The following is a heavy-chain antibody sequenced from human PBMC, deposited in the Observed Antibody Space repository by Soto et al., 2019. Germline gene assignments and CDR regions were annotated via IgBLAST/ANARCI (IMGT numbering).Heavy chain of an antibody. CDR2: ISSSGSPL. J-gene: IGHJ4*02. Sequence: GGSLRLGCTASGFTFSYHYVIWIRQAPGKGLEWVSYISSSGSPLYYADSVKGRFTISRDNAKNSLYLQMSSLRAEDTALYYCARDPDTTSKIDHWGQGTQVTVSS. CDR3: ARDPDTTSKIDH. CDR1: GFTFSYHY. V-gene: IGHV3-11*01. D-gene: IGHD1-1*01.